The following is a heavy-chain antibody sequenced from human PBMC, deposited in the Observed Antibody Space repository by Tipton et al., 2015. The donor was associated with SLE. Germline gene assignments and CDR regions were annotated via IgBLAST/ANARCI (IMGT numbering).Heavy chain of an antibody. J-gene: IGHJ6*03. CDR3: AKGKVEWLLPGDYMDV. CDR1: GFTFSSYG. V-gene: IGHV3-33*06. Sequence: SLRLSCAASGFTFSSYGMHWVRQAPGKRLEWVAVIWYDGSNKYYADSVKGRFTISRDNSKNTLYPQMNSLRAEDTAVYYCAKGKVEWLLPGDYMDVWGKGTTVTVSS. CDR2: IWYDGSNK. D-gene: IGHD3-3*01.